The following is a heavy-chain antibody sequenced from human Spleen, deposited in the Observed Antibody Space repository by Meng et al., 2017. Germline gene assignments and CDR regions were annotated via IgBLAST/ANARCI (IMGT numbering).Heavy chain of an antibody. D-gene: IGHD3-10*01. CDR3: ARTSPTRGFDY. J-gene: IGHJ4*02. Sequence: GESLKISCSATGFTFSDYWMSWVRQAPGKGLEWVSYISSSGSTIYYADSVKGRFTISRDNAKNSLYLQMNSLRAEDTAVYYCARTSPTRGFDYWGQGTLVTVSS. CDR1: GFTFSDYW. V-gene: IGHV3-11*04. CDR2: ISSSGSTI.